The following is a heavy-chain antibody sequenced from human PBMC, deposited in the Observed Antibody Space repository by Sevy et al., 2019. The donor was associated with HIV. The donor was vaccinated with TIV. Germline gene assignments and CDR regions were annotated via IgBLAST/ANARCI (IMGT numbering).Heavy chain of an antibody. CDR2: FDPEDGET. V-gene: IGHV1-24*01. CDR3: ATTKDYYETSGSPFDY. J-gene: IGHJ4*02. CDR1: GKSLTAFS. D-gene: IGHD3-22*01. Sequence: ASVKVSCKVSGKSLTAFSMHWVRQAPGKGLEWMGSFDPEDGETIYAQKLQRRLTMTEDTSTDTAYMELSRLRSEDTAVYYCATTKDYYETSGSPFDYWGQGTLVTVSS.